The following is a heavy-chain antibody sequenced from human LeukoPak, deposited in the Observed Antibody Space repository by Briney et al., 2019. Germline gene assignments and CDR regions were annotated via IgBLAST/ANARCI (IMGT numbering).Heavy chain of an antibody. CDR2: MHYTGST. CDR1: GGSISSYY. J-gene: IGHJ3*02. D-gene: IGHD1-26*01. CDR3: ARHQWVPAFDI. V-gene: IGHV4-59*08. Sequence: SETLSLTCTVSGGSISSYYWSWIRQPPGKGLEWIGYMHYTGSTNYNPSLKSRVTISIDTSKNQFSLKLSSVTASDTAMYYCARHQWVPAFDIWGQGTMVTVSS.